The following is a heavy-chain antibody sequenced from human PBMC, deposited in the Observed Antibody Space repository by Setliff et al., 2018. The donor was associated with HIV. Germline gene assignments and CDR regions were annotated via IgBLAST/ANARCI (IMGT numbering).Heavy chain of an antibody. D-gene: IGHD3-16*01. V-gene: IGHV4-59*11. CDR1: GGSIGSHY. Sequence: PSETLSLTCSVSGGSIGSHYWSWIRQPPGKGLEWIGYIYNSGNYNPSRKSRVIMAVDTSKNEFSLKLSSVTAADTAVYYCARVFPHPYGNSWFDTWGQGILVTVSS. CDR3: ARVFPHPYGNSWFDT. J-gene: IGHJ5*02. CDR2: IYNSG.